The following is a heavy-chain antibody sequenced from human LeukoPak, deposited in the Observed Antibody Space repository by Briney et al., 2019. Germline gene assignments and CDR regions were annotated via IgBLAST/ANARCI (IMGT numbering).Heavy chain of an antibody. D-gene: IGHD3-16*02. V-gene: IGHV3-23*01. Sequence: PGGSLKLSCAASGFTFSSYAMSWVRQAPGKGLEWVSAISGSGGSTYYADSVKGRFTISRDNSKNTLYLQMNSLRAEDTAVYYCARVTFGGVIVLDYWGQGTLVTVSS. J-gene: IGHJ4*02. CDR3: ARVTFGGVIVLDY. CDR2: ISGSGGST. CDR1: GFTFSSYA.